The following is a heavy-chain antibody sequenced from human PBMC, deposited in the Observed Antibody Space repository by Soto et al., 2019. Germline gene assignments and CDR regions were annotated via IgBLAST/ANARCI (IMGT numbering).Heavy chain of an antibody. CDR2: IYYSGST. V-gene: IGHV4-39*01. J-gene: IGHJ4*02. CDR1: GGSISSSSYY. Sequence: SETLSLTCTVSGGSISSSSYYWGWIRQPPGKGLEWIGSIYYSGSTYYNPSLKSRVTISVDTSKNQFSLKLSSVTAADTAVYYCARHPSYYYDSSGYFQPFDYWGQGTLVTVSS. D-gene: IGHD3-22*01. CDR3: ARHPSYYYDSSGYFQPFDY.